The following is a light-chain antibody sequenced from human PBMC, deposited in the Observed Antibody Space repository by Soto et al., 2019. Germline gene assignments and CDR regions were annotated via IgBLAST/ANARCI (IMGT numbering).Light chain of an antibody. CDR2: GAS. CDR1: QSVSSTY. CDR3: QQYGNLPGFT. J-gene: IGKJ3*01. Sequence: DIVMTQSPGTLSLSPGERATLSCRASQSVSSTYLAWYQQKPGQAPRLLIFGASGRATGIPARFSGSGSGTDFTLTISRLEPEDFAVYYCQQYGNLPGFTFGPGTKVDIK. V-gene: IGKV3-20*01.